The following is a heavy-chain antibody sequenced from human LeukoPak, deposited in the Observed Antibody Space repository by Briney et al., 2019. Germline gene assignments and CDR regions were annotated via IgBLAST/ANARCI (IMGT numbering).Heavy chain of an antibody. CDR3: ATTVVAAAGKVDY. V-gene: IGHV4-59*01. D-gene: IGHD6-13*01. Sequence: SETLSLTCTVSGGPISSCYWSWIRQPPGKGLEWIGYIYYSGSTNYNPSLKSRVTISVDTSKNQFSLKLSSVTAADTAVYYCATTVVAAAGKVDYWGQGTLVTVSS. CDR1: GGPISSCY. J-gene: IGHJ4*02. CDR2: IYYSGST.